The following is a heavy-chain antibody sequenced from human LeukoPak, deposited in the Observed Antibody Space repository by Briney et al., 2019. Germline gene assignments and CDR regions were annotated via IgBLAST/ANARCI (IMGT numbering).Heavy chain of an antibody. Sequence: GGSLRLSCAASGFTFSSYAMSWVRQAPGKGLEWVSGISGSGDNTYYADSVKGRLTISRDNSKNTLYVQVNSLGTEDTAAYYCAKAQVVGAKNYFDYWGQGTLVTVSS. CDR2: ISGSGDNT. V-gene: IGHV3-23*01. J-gene: IGHJ4*02. CDR1: GFTFSSYA. D-gene: IGHD1-26*01. CDR3: AKAQVVGAKNYFDY.